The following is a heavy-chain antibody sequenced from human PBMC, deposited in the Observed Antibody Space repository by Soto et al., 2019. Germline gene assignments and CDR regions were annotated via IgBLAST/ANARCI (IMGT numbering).Heavy chain of an antibody. D-gene: IGHD2-15*01. V-gene: IGHV1-18*01. J-gene: IGHJ4*02. Sequence: QVQLVQSGAEVKKPGASVKVSCKASGYIFTNYGISWVRQAPGQGLEWMGWISAYDGNTHYAQKFRGRVTLPTDTSTSTADMEVRSLRSDDTAVYYCTRDEVGMAHSYWGQGVLVTVSS. CDR1: GYIFTNYG. CDR2: ISAYDGNT. CDR3: TRDEVGMAHSY.